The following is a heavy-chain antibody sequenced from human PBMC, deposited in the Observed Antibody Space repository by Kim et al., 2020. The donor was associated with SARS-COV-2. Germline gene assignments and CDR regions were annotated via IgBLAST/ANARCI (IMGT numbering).Heavy chain of an antibody. CDR2: IYYSGST. V-gene: IGHV4-59*01. D-gene: IGHD6-19*01. J-gene: IGHJ4*02. CDR1: GGSISSYY. Sequence: SETLSLTCTVSGGSISSYYWSWIRQPPGKGLEWIGYIYYSGSTNYNPSLKSRVTISVDTSKNQFSLKLSSVTAADTAVYYCARDPWGGVAGTQYFDYWGQGTLVTVSS. CDR3: ARDPWGGVAGTQYFDY.